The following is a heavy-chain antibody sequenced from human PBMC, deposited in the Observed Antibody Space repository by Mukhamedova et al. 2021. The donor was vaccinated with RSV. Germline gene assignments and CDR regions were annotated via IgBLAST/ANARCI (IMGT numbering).Heavy chain of an antibody. CDR3: ASNYYGSGSYFDY. Sequence: GKGLEWMGLVDPEDGETIYAEKFQGRVTITADTSTDTAYMELSSLRSEDTAVYYCASNYYGSGSYFDYWGQGTLVTVSS. CDR2: VDPEDGET. J-gene: IGHJ4*02. V-gene: IGHV1-69-2*01. D-gene: IGHD3-10*01.